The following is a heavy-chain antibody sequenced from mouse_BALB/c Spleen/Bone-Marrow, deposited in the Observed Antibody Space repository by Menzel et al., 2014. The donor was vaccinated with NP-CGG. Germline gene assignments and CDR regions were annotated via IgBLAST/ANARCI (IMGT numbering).Heavy chain of an antibody. D-gene: IGHD2-4*01. V-gene: IGHV5-6*01. CDR1: GLTFSNYG. CDR2: ISSGGSYT. Sequence: EVKLVESGGDLVKPGGSLKLSCAASGLTFSNYGMSWVRQTPDKRLEWVATISSGGSYTYYPDSVKGRFTISRDNAKNTLYLQMSSLKSEDTAMYYCSRRGSTMITTGYAMDYWGQGASVTVSS. J-gene: IGHJ4*01. CDR3: SRRGSTMITTGYAMDY.